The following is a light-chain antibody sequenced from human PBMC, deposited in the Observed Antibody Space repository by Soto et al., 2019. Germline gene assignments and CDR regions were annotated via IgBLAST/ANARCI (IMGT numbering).Light chain of an antibody. CDR2: GAS. CDR3: QQYGSSPVT. J-gene: IGKJ1*01. Sequence: EIVLTQSPGTLSLSPGQRATLSCRASESISRDYLAWYQQRLGQAPRLLIYGASSGATGIPDRFSGSGSGTDFTLTISRLEPEEFAVYYCQQYGSSPVTVGQGTKVDIK. V-gene: IGKV3-20*01. CDR1: ESISRDY.